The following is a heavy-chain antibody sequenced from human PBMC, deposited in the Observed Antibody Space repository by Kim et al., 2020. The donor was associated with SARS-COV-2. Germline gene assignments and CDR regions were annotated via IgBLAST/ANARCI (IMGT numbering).Heavy chain of an antibody. CDR1: GFTFDDYG. CDR2: INWNGGST. D-gene: IGHD3-16*01. J-gene: IGHJ4*02. CDR3: ARVPSGGVMGLGPYYFDY. Sequence: GGSLRLSCAASGFTFDDYGMSWVRQAPGKGLEWVSGINWNGGSTGYADSVKGRFTISRDNAKNSLYLQMNSLRAEDTALYHCARVPSGGVMGLGPYYFDYWGQGTLVTVSS. V-gene: IGHV3-20*01.